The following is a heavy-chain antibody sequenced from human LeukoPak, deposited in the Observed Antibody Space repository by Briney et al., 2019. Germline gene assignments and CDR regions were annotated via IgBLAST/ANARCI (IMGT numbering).Heavy chain of an antibody. CDR1: GGSISSYY. J-gene: IGHJ4*02. CDR3: ARGNDGPPGPFDFDY. Sequence: PSETLSLTCTVSGGSISSYYWSWIRQPPGKGLEWIGYIYYSGSTNYSPSLKSRVTISVDTSKNQFSLKLSTVTAADTAVYYCARGNDGPPGPFDFDYWGQGTLVTVSS. D-gene: IGHD1-1*01. CDR2: IYYSGST. V-gene: IGHV4-59*08.